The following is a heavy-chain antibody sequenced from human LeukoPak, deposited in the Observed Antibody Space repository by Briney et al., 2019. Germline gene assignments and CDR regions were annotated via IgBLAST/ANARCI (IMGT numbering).Heavy chain of an antibody. V-gene: IGHV3-23*01. CDR2: IDTSGGST. J-gene: IGHJ4*02. CDR1: GFKFSIYA. D-gene: IGHD3-3*01. Sequence: GGSLRLSSAASGFKFSIYAMTWVRQAPGKGLEWVSSIDTSGGSTVYADSVKGRFTISRDNSKNTLYLQMNSLRAEDTAMYHCANVYDFWSGYYPPFDYWGQGTLVTVSS. CDR3: ANVYDFWSGYYPPFDY.